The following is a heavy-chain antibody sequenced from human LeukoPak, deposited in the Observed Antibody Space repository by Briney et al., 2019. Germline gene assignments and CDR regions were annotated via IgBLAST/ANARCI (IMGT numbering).Heavy chain of an antibody. J-gene: IGHJ6*03. CDR3: ATLAAASRLKYYYYYMDV. Sequence: GGSLRLSCAGSRFTFSSYWLSWVRQAPGKGLEWVANIKQDGSGKYYVDSVKGRFTISRDNAKNSLYLQMNSLRAEDTAVYYCATLAAASRLKYYYYYMDVWGKGTTVTVSS. CDR2: IKQDGSGK. CDR1: RFTFSSYW. D-gene: IGHD6-13*01. V-gene: IGHV3-7*01.